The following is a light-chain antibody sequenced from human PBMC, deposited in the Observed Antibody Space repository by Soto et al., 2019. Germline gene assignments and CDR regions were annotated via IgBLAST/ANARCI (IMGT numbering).Light chain of an antibody. J-gene: IGKJ3*01. V-gene: IGKV3-15*01. CDR3: QQYGSSPFT. CDR1: QTISSN. Sequence: DIVMTQSPATLSVSPGERATLSCRASQTISSNLAWYQQKPGQTPRLLIYGASTRAAGIPARFSGSGSGTDFTLTISRLEHEDFAVYYCQQYGSSPFTFGHGTKVDIK. CDR2: GAS.